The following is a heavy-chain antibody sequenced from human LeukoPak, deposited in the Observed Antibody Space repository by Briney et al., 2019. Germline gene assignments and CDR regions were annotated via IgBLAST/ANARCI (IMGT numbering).Heavy chain of an antibody. D-gene: IGHD5-18*01. CDR2: INPNSGGT. V-gene: IGHV1-2*02. CDR3: ARVPRSYGNRDPDLDY. CDR1: GYTFTGYY. Sequence: ASVKVSCKASGYTFTGYYMHWVRQAPGQGLEWMGWINPNSGGTNYAQKFQGRVTMTRDTSISTAYMELSRLRSDDTAVYYCARVPRSYGNRDPDLDYWGQGTLVTVSS. J-gene: IGHJ4*02.